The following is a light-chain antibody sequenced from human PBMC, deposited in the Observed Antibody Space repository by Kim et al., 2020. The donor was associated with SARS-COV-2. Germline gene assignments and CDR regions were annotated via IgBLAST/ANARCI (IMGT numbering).Light chain of an antibody. J-gene: IGLJ3*02. V-gene: IGLV1-47*01. CDR2: RNN. CDR1: SSSIGSNY. Sequence: QRVTISCSGSSSSIGSNYVYWYQQLPGTAPKLLIYRNNQRPSGVPDRFSGSKSGTSASLAISGLRSEDEADYYCAAWDDSLSGPRVFGGGTKLTVL. CDR3: AAWDDSLSGPRV.